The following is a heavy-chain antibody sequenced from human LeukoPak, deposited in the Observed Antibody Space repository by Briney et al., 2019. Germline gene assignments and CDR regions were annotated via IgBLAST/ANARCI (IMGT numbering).Heavy chain of an antibody. D-gene: IGHD3-3*01. CDR1: GGSISSGSYY. CDR2: IYTSGST. CDR3: ARDREDYDFWSGYYNGVHAFDI. V-gene: IGHV4-61*02. J-gene: IGHJ3*02. Sequence: SQTLSLTCPVSGGSISSGSYYWSWIRQPAGKGLEWIGRIYTSGSTNYNPSLKSRVTISVDTSKNQFSLKLSSVTAADTAVYYCARDREDYDFWSGYYNGVHAFDIWGQGTMVTVSS.